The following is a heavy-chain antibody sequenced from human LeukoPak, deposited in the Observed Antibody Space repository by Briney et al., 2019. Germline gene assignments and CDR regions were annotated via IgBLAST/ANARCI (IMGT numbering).Heavy chain of an antibody. V-gene: IGHV3-21*01. CDR3: ARDRKIVVVPAASYYYYGMDV. CDR1: GFTFSSYS. CDR2: ISSSSSYI. D-gene: IGHD2-2*01. J-gene: IGHJ6*02. Sequence: PGGSLRLSCAASGFTFSSYSMNWVRQAPGKGLEWVSSISSSSSYIYYADSVKGRFTISRDNAKNSLYLQKNSLRAEDTAVYYCARDRKIVVVPAASYYYYGMDVWGQGTTVTVSS.